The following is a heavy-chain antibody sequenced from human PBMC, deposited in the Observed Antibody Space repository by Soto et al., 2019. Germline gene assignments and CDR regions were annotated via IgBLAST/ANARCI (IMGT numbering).Heavy chain of an antibody. V-gene: IGHV3-7*01. CDR1: GFTFSSYW. D-gene: IGHD1-1*01. J-gene: IGHJ4*02. Sequence: EVQLVESGGGLVQPGGSLRLACAASGFTFSSYWMSWFRQAPGKGLEWVANIKQDGSEKYYVDSVKGRFTSSRDNAKNSLYLQMNSLRAEDTAVYYCARDIYKYFDWLGQGTLVTVSS. CDR2: IKQDGSEK. CDR3: ARDIYKYFDW.